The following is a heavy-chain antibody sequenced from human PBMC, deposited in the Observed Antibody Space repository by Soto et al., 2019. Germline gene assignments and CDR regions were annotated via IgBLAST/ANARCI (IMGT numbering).Heavy chain of an antibody. D-gene: IGHD3-3*01. CDR1: GYSFTSYW. CDR2: IDPSDSYT. Sequence: GESLKISCKGSGYSFTSYWISWVRQMPGKGLEWMGRIDPSDSYTNYSPSFQGHVTISADKSISTAYLQWSSLKASDTAMYYCAMAYYDCWSGYYTAPDAFDIWGQGTMVTVSS. J-gene: IGHJ3*02. V-gene: IGHV5-10-1*01. CDR3: AMAYYDCWSGYYTAPDAFDI.